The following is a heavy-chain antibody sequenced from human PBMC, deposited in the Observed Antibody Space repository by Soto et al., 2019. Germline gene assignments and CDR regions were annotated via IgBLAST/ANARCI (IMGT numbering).Heavy chain of an antibody. CDR3: AKHQPRGVRGVITYYYGMDV. D-gene: IGHD3-10*01. CDR1: GFTFSSYG. CDR2: ISYDGSNK. Sequence: QVQLVESGGGVVQPGRSLRLSCAASGFTFSSYGMHWVRQAPGKGLEWVAVISYDGSNKYYADSVKGRFTISRDNSKKQLYLQMKSLRAEDTAVYYCAKHQPRGVRGVITYYYGMDVWGQGTTVTVSS. V-gene: IGHV3-30*18. J-gene: IGHJ6*02.